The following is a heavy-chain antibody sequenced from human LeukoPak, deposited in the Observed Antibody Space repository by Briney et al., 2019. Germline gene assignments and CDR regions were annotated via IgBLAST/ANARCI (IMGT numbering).Heavy chain of an antibody. Sequence: ASVNVSCKASGYTFTSYGISWVRQAPGQGLEWMGWISAYNGNTNYAQKLQGRVTMTTDTSTSTAYMELRSLRSDDTAVYYCARSVVVAATETFDYWGQGTLVTVSS. CDR3: ARSVVVAATETFDY. D-gene: IGHD2-15*01. V-gene: IGHV1-18*01. CDR1: GYTFTSYG. J-gene: IGHJ4*02. CDR2: ISAYNGNT.